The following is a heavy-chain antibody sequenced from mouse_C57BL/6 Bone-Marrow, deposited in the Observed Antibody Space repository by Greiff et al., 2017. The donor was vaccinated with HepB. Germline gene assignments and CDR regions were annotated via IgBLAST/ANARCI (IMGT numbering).Heavy chain of an antibody. J-gene: IGHJ3*01. V-gene: IGHV1-47*01. CDR1: GYTFTTYP. Sequence: VQLQESGAELVKPGASVKMSCKASGYTFTTYPIEWMKQKHGKSLEWIGNFYPYNDDTKYNEKFKGKATLTVEKSSSTVYLELSRLTSADSAVYYCARDEKGYYYGHTGGFAYWGQGTLVTVSA. CDR2: FYPYNDDT. D-gene: IGHD1-1*01. CDR3: ARDEKGYYYGHTGGFAY.